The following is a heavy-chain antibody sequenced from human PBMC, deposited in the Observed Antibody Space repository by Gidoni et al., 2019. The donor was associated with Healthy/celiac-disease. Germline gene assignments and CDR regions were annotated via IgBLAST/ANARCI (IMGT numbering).Heavy chain of an antibody. CDR1: GGTFSSYA. V-gene: IGHV1-69*04. J-gene: IGHJ3*02. D-gene: IGHD4-17*01. Sequence: QFQLVQSGAEVKTPGSSVKVYCTASGGTFSSYAISRVRKAPGQGLEWMGRMIPILGIANYAQKFQGRVTITADKSTSTAYMELSSLRSEDTAVYYCARGSGDPEAFDIWGQGTMVTVSS. CDR2: MIPILGIA. CDR3: ARGSGDPEAFDI.